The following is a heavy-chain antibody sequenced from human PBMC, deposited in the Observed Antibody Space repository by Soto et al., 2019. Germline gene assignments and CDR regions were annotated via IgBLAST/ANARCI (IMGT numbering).Heavy chain of an antibody. D-gene: IGHD4-4*01. Sequence: EVQLVESGGGLVQAGGSLRLFCAVSGFTFSSYEMNWVRQAPGKGLEWVSYIGTSGKTIYYADSVRGRFTISRDNAKNSLYLQMNSLRAEDTAVCFCARDPAIYSGKFDYGLDVWGRGTTVTVSS. CDR1: GFTFSSYE. CDR3: ARDPAIYSGKFDYGLDV. J-gene: IGHJ6*02. V-gene: IGHV3-48*03. CDR2: IGTSGKTI.